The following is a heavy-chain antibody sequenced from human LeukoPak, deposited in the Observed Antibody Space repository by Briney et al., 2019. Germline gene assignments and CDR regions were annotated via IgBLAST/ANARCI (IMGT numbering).Heavy chain of an antibody. J-gene: IGHJ3*02. Sequence: RPGGSLRLSCAASGFTVSSNYMSWVRQAPGKGLEWVSVIYSGGSTYYADSVKGRFTISRDNSKNTLYLQMNSLRAEDTAVYYCARGAGVGYCSGGSCPLGDAFDIWGQGTMVTVSS. D-gene: IGHD2-15*01. CDR1: GFTVSSNY. CDR2: IYSGGST. V-gene: IGHV3-53*01. CDR3: ARGAGVGYCSGGSCPLGDAFDI.